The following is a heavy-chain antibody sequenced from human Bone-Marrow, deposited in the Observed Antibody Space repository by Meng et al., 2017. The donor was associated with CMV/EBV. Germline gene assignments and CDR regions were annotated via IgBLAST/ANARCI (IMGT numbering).Heavy chain of an antibody. CDR2: IIPILGIP. CDR1: GGSLSNYR. CDR3: ARGARLGYCSGANCYFNDF. J-gene: IGHJ4*02. V-gene: IGHV1-69*10. Sequence: VKVSCKASGGSLSNYRLNWVRQVPGQGFQWMGGIIPILGIPDYPENFQGRVTITADTSTDTAYMHLSSLRLEDTAVYYCARGARLGYCSGANCYFNDFWGQGTWVTGSS. D-gene: IGHD2-15*01.